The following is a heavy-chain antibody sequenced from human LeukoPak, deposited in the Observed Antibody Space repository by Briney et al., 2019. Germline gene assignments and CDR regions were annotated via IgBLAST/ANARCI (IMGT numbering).Heavy chain of an antibody. CDR3: ARTLSSTSSDFDY. Sequence: SETLSLTCTVSGGSISSYYWSWIRQPPGKGLEWIGYIYYSGSTNYNPSLKSRVTISVDTSKNQFSLKLSSATAADTAVYYCARTLSSTSSDFDYWGQGTLVTVSS. CDR1: GGSISSYY. J-gene: IGHJ4*02. V-gene: IGHV4-59*01. CDR2: IYYSGST. D-gene: IGHD2-2*01.